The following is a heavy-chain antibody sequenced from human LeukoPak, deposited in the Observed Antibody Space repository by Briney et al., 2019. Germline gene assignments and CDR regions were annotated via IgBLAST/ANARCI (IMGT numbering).Heavy chain of an antibody. CDR3: ARPLRTVTTGMNYYGMDV. V-gene: IGHV3-21*01. CDR2: ISTNSGYI. J-gene: IGHJ6*02. Sequence: GGSLRLSCAASGFTFNSYYMNWGRQAPGKGLEWVSSISTNSGYIYYADSVKGRFTISRDNAKNSLYLQMNSLRAEDTAVYYCARPLRTVTTGMNYYGMDVWGQGTTVTVSS. CDR1: GFTFNSYY. D-gene: IGHD4-17*01.